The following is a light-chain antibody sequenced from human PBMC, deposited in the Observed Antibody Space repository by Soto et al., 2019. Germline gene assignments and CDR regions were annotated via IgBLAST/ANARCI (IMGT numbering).Light chain of an antibody. Sequence: DVQMTQSPSSLSASVGDRVTITCRASPSISRWLTWYQQKPGNAPKLLIYAASTLQSGVPPRFSGSGSATDVTLTISSLQPEDFATYYCQQSYSTSWTFGQGTKVDI. CDR2: AAS. CDR1: PSISRW. V-gene: IGKV1-39*01. CDR3: QQSYSTSWT. J-gene: IGKJ1*01.